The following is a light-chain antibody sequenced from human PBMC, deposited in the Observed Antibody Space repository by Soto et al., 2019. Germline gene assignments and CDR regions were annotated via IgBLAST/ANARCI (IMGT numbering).Light chain of an antibody. CDR2: DVS. J-gene: IGLJ2*01. Sequence: QSVLTQPASVSGSPGQSITITCTGTRSDIGAYNFVSWYQQHPGEVPKLMLYDVSIRPSGVSNRFSGSKSGNTASLTISGLQAEDEADYYCTSWMTSTTMIFGGGTKLTVL. V-gene: IGLV2-14*03. CDR3: TSWMTSTTMI. CDR1: RSDIGAYNF.